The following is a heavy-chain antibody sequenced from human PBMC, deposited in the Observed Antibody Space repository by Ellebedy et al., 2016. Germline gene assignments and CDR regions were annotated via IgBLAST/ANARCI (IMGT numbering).Heavy chain of an antibody. CDR3: ARGNHYYDSSGYHD. V-gene: IGHV1-18*01. D-gene: IGHD3-22*01. CDR2: ISTSNGYT. Sequence: ASVKVSXXASGYTFTSSGITWVRQAPGQGLEWMGWISTSNGYTNYAQKLQGRVTMTTDPSTSTAYMELRSLRSDDTAVYYCARGNHYYDSSGYHDWGQGTLVTVSS. CDR1: GYTFTSSG. J-gene: IGHJ4*02.